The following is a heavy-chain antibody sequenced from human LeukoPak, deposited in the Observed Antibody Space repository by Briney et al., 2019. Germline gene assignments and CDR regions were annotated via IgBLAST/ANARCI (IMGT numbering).Heavy chain of an antibody. Sequence: PGGSLRLSCAASGFTFSNYGMHWVRQAPGKGLEWVAFIRYDGSNKYYVDSVKGRFTISRDNSENTLFLQMSSLRTEDTAVYYCAKDPLGFCTRATCRYLDSWGQGTLVTVSS. CDR2: IRYDGSNK. J-gene: IGHJ4*02. CDR1: GFTFSNYG. V-gene: IGHV3-30*02. CDR3: AKDPLGFCTRATCRYLDS. D-gene: IGHD2-8*01.